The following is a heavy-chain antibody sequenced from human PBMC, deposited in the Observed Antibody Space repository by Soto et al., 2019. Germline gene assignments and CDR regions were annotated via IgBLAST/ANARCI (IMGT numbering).Heavy chain of an antibody. CDR3: AKELTIGILWGFFDS. Sequence: GGSLRLSCAASGFTFSSYAMSWVRQAPGKGLEWVSAITGSGGSTYYADSVKGRFTISRDNSKNTVFLQMNSLRAEDTAVYYCAKELTIGILWGFFDSWGQGTQVTVSS. V-gene: IGHV3-23*01. J-gene: IGHJ4*02. CDR2: ITGSGGST. D-gene: IGHD3-10*01. CDR1: GFTFSSYA.